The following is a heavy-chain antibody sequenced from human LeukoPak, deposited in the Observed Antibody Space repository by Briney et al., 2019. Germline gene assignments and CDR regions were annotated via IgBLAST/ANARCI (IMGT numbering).Heavy chain of an antibody. CDR3: ARGSTYYYDSGSSGPHYFDN. V-gene: IGHV3-30*01. CDR1: GFTFSNYA. J-gene: IGHJ4*02. D-gene: IGHD3-10*01. Sequence: GGSLRLSCAASGFTFSNYAMHWVRQAPGKGLEWVSLISSGGTYEYYADSVKGRFTISRDNSKNTLCLQLNSLRAEDTAVYYCARGSTYYYDSGSSGPHYFDNWGQGTLVTVSS. CDR2: ISSGGTYE.